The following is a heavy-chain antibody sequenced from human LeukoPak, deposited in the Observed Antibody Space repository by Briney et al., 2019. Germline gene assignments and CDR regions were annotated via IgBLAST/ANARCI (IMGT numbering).Heavy chain of an antibody. CDR1: GGTFSSYA. CDR2: IIPICGTA. CDR3: ARGPNYYGSGSYLDY. D-gene: IGHD3-10*01. V-gene: IGHV1-69*06. Sequence: GASVKVSCKASGGTFSSYAISWVRQAPGQGLEWMGGIIPICGTANYAQKFQGRVTITADKSTSTAYMELSSLRSEDTAVYCCARGPNYYGSGSYLDYWGQGTLVTVSS. J-gene: IGHJ4*02.